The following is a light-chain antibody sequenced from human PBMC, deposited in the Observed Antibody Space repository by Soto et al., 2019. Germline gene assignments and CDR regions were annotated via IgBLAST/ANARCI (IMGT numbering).Light chain of an antibody. CDR3: QQRARWPMP. CDR2: DTF. J-gene: IGKJ5*01. V-gene: IGKV3-11*01. Sequence: EVVLTQSPATLSMSPGERVTLSCRASQSMSTFVAWYQHKPGQAPRPVIYDTFKRAPGVPDRFSGGGSGTDFSLTISSLEPEDFAVYYCQQRARWPMPFGQGTRLELK. CDR1: QSMSTF.